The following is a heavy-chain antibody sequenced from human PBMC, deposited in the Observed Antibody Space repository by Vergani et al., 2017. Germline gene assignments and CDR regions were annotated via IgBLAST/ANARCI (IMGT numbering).Heavy chain of an antibody. V-gene: IGHV4-59*01. J-gene: IGHJ4*02. CDR3: ARVSRPYGGYDFRFDS. Sequence: QLQLQESGPGLVKPSETLSLTCTVSGDSFSINYWTWIRQTPGKGLEWIGYIYNTGNTDYNPSLKSRVTISIDKSKNEFYLELNSVTAADTAVYYCARVSRPYGGYDFRFDSWGQGNLVTVSS. CDR1: GDSFSINY. CDR2: IYNTGNT. D-gene: IGHD5-12*01.